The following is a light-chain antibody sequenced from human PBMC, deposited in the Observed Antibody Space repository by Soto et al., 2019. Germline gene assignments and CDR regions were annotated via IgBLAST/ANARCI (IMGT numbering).Light chain of an antibody. CDR2: EVT. V-gene: IGLV2-8*01. J-gene: IGLJ1*01. Sequence: QSVLTQPPSASGSPGQSVTISCTGTSSDVGGYKFVSWYQQHPGKAPKLIIYEVTQRPSGVTDRFSASKSGNTTSLTVSGLRDEDEADYYCSSYAGSNMGVLGSGTKLTVL. CDR1: SSDVGGYKF. CDR3: SSYAGSNMGV.